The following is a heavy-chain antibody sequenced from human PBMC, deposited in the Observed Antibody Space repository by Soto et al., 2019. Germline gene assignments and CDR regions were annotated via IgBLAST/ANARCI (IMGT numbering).Heavy chain of an antibody. Sequence: SETLSLTCAVYGGSFSGYYWSWIRQPPGKGLEWIGEINHSGSTNYNPSLKSRVTISVDTSKNQFSLKLSSVTAADTAVYYCAREDGEGYYYYMDVWGKGTTVTVSS. CDR2: INHSGST. J-gene: IGHJ6*03. V-gene: IGHV4-34*01. CDR1: GGSFSGYY. CDR3: AREDGEGYYYYMDV.